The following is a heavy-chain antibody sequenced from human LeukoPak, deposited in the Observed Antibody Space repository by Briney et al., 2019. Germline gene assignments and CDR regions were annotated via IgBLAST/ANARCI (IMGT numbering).Heavy chain of an antibody. CDR2: IWYDGSNK. CDR3: AKDRIAVVRTYLVSY. J-gene: IGHJ4*02. D-gene: IGHD6-19*01. Sequence: PGGSLRLSCAASGFTFSSYGMHWVRQAPGKGLEWVAVIWYDGSNKYYADSVKGRFTISRDNSKNTLYLQMNSLRAEDTAVYYCAKDRIAVVRTYLVSYWGQGTLVTVSS. V-gene: IGHV3-33*06. CDR1: GFTFSSYG.